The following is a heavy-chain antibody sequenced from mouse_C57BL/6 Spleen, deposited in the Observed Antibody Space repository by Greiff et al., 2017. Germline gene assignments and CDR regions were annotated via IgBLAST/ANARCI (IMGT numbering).Heavy chain of an antibody. J-gene: IGHJ2*01. Sequence: QVQLQQSGAELARPGASVKLSCKASGYTFTSYGISWVKQRTGQGLEWIGEIYPRSGNTYYNEKFKGKSTLTADKSSSTAYMELRSLTSEDSAVYFCARRGPVGVFDYWGQGTTLTVSS. CDR3: ARRGPVGVFDY. V-gene: IGHV1-81*01. D-gene: IGHD1-1*01. CDR2: IYPRSGNT. CDR1: GYTFTSYG.